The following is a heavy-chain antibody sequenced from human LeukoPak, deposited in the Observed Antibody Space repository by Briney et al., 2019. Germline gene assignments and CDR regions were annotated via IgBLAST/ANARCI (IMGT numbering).Heavy chain of an antibody. Sequence: PGGSLRLSCAASGFTFSSYSTNWVRQAPGKGLEWVSSISSSSSYIYYADSVKGRFTISRDNAKNSLYLQMNSLRAEDTAVYYCARVEILVVPGAMQYAFDIWGQGTMVTVSS. CDR1: GFTFSSYS. CDR2: ISSSSSYI. D-gene: IGHD2-2*03. V-gene: IGHV3-21*01. CDR3: ARVEILVVPGAMQYAFDI. J-gene: IGHJ3*02.